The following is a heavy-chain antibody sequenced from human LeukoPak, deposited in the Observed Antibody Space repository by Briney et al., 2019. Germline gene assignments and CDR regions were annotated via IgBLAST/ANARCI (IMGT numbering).Heavy chain of an antibody. CDR3: ARHSRGYRPGGIDY. Sequence: KSSETLSLTCAVYGGSFSGYYWSWIRQPPGKGLEWIGYIYYSGSTNYNPSLKSRVTISVDTSKNQLSLKLSSVTAADTAVYYCARHSRGYRPGGIDYWGQGTLVTVSS. V-gene: IGHV4-59*08. D-gene: IGHD6-13*01. J-gene: IGHJ4*02. CDR1: GGSFSGYY. CDR2: IYYSGST.